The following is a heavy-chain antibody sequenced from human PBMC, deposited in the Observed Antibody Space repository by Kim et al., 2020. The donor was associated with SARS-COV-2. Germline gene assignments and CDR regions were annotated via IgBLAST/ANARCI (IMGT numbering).Heavy chain of an antibody. CDR1: GYTFTSYD. Sequence: ASVKVSCKASGYTFTSYDINWVRQATGQGLEWMGWMNPNSGNTGYAQKFQGRVTMTRNTAISTADMELSSLRSEDTAVYYWARLGWGYSSSWFGYYYYMDVWGKGTTVTVSS. CDR3: ARLGWGYSSSWFGYYYYMDV. CDR2: MNPNSGNT. D-gene: IGHD6-13*01. J-gene: IGHJ6*03. V-gene: IGHV1-8*01.